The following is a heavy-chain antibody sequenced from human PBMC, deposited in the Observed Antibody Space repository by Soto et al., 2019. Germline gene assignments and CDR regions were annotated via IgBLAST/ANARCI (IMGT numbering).Heavy chain of an antibody. CDR2: ISGSGLTI. D-gene: IGHD5-12*01. CDR3: ARGPYRNTYNWFDS. V-gene: IGHV3-48*03. Sequence: TGGSLRLSCAASGFIFSDYEINWVRQAPGKGLEGVSYISGSGLTIYYADSVKGRFTISRDNAKNSLYLQMNSLGVEDTAVYYCARGPYRNTYNWFDSWGQGTLVTVSS. J-gene: IGHJ5*02. CDR1: GFIFSDYE.